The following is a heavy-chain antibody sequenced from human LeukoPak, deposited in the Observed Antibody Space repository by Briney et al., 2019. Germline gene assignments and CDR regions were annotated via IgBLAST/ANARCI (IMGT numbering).Heavy chain of an antibody. CDR1: SSSSYY. J-gene: IGHJ4*02. CDR2: IVPGGTDT. V-gene: IGHV3-23*01. Sequence: SSSSYYWGWIRQPPGKGLEWVSAIVPGGTDTYYADSVKGRFTISRDNSKNTLFLQMNSLRAEDTAVYYCARDGTGTTTFWGQGTLVTVSS. CDR3: ARDGTGTTTF. D-gene: IGHD1-7*01.